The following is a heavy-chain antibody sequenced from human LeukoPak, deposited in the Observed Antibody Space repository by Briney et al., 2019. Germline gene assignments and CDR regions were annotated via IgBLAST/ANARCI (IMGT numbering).Heavy chain of an antibody. CDR2: ISSSSSYI. J-gene: IGHJ5*02. CDR1: GFTFSSYS. CDR3: ATGTNYDILTGYYS. D-gene: IGHD3-9*01. V-gene: IGHV3-21*01. Sequence: GGSLRLSCAASGFTFSSYSMNWVRQAPGKGLEWVSSISSSSSYIYYAVSVKGRFTISRDNAKNSLYLQMNSLRAEDTAVYYCATGTNYDILTGYYSWGQGTLVTVSS.